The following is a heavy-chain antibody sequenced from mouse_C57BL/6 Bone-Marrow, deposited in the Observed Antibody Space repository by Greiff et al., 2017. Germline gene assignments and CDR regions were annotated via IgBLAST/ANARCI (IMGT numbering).Heavy chain of an antibody. CDR1: GYTFTDYN. D-gene: IGHD1-2*01. CDR2: INPNNGGT. Sequence: VQLQQSVPELVKPGASVKIPCKASGYTFTDYNMDWVKQSHGKSLEWIGDINPNNGGTIYNQKFKGTATLTVDKSSSTAYMELRSLTSEDTAGYYCARSGPITTASFAYWGQGSLVTVSA. CDR3: ARSGPITTASFAY. V-gene: IGHV1-18*01. J-gene: IGHJ3*01.